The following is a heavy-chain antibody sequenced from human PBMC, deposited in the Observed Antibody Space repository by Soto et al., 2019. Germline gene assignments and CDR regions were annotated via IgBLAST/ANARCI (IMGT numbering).Heavy chain of an antibody. Sequence: PSETLSLTCTVSGGSISSGGYYWSWIRQHPGKGLEWIGYIYYSGSTYYNPSLKSRVTISVDTSKNQFSLKLSSVTAADTAVYYCARVPGDYVGVADRHHYYYYGMDGWGKGTTVTVSS. D-gene: IGHD4-17*01. V-gene: IGHV4-31*03. CDR2: IYYSGST. J-gene: IGHJ6*04. CDR3: ARVPGDYVGVADRHHYYYYGMDG. CDR1: GGSISSGGYY.